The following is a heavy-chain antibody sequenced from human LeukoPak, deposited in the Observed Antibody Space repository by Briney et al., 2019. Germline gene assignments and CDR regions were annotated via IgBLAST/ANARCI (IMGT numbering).Heavy chain of an antibody. CDR3: ARGPTAGARPEYYFDY. CDR2: INHSGST. V-gene: IGHV4-34*01. D-gene: IGHD1-1*01. Sequence: SETLSLTCAVYGGSFSGYYWSWIRQPPGKGLEWIGEINHSGSTNYNPSLKSRVTISVDTSKNQFSLKLSSVTAADTAVYYCARGPTAGARPEYYFDYWGQGTLVTVSS. J-gene: IGHJ4*02. CDR1: GGSFSGYY.